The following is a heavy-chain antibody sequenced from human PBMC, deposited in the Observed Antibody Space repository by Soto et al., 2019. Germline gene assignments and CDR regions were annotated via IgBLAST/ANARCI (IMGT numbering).Heavy chain of an antibody. CDR3: AADFYSSTSFDH. D-gene: IGHD6-13*01. CDR2: FDPEDGEI. CDR1: GYTLTELS. V-gene: IGHV1-24*01. Sequence: ASVKVSCKVSGYTLTELSMHWVRQAPGKGLEWMGGFDPEDGEIIYAQKLQGRVTVTEDTSTDTGYMELSSLSSEDTAVYYCAADFYSSTSFDHWGQGTLVTVSS. J-gene: IGHJ4*02.